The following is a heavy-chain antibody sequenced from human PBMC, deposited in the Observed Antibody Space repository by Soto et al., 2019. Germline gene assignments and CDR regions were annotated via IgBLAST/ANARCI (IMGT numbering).Heavy chain of an antibody. Sequence: QVQLVQSGAEVKKPGSSVKVSCKASRGTFSRNAISWVRRAPGQGPEWMGGIIPIFGTANHAQKFQGRVAITADESTSTVYMELSSLRSEDTAVYYCARGYSGYDGRFDYWGQGTLVTVSS. J-gene: IGHJ4*02. CDR3: ARGYSGYDGRFDY. V-gene: IGHV1-69*01. CDR2: IIPIFGTA. CDR1: RGTFSRNA. D-gene: IGHD5-12*01.